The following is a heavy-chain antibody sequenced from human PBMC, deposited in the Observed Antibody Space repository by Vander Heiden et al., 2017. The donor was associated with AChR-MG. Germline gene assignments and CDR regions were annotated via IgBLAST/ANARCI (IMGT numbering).Heavy chain of an antibody. V-gene: IGHV3-53*01. CDR3: ARERLREVFDI. J-gene: IGHJ3*02. CDR1: GPNVISNY. D-gene: IGHD6-25*01. CDR2: TYSGGST. Sequence: EVQLVEHGGGLIQHGGSLRLSCAASGPNVISNYMSWVRQAPGKGLEWVSTTYSGGSTTYADAVKGRFTISRDNSKNTLYLQMNSLRAEGTAVYYCARERLREVFDIWGQGTMVTVSS.